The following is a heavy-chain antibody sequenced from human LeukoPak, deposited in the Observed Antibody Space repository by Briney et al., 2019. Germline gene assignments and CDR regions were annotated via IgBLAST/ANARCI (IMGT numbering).Heavy chain of an antibody. J-gene: IGHJ6*02. V-gene: IGHV3-30*18. CDR1: GFTFSNYG. Sequence: PGRSLRLSCAVSGFTFSNYGMHRVRQAPGKGLEWVAVISYDGSNKYYADSVKGRFTISRDNSKNTLHLQMNSLRAEDTAVYYCAKVLRGYTYGPYYYYGMDVWGQGTTVTVSS. D-gene: IGHD5-18*01. CDR3: AKVLRGYTYGPYYYYGMDV. CDR2: ISYDGSNK.